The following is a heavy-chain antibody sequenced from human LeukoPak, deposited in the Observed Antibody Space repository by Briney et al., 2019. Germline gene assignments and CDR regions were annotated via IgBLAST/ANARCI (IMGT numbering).Heavy chain of an antibody. Sequence: SETLSLTCAVSGGSISSGGYSWSWIRQPPGKGLEWIGYIYHGGSTYYNPSLKSRVTISVDRSKNQFSLKLSSVTAADTAVYYCARAMIEREDAFDIWGQGTMVTVSS. V-gene: IGHV4-30-2*01. CDR1: GGSISSGGYS. CDR2: IYHGGST. J-gene: IGHJ3*02. D-gene: IGHD3-22*01. CDR3: ARAMIEREDAFDI.